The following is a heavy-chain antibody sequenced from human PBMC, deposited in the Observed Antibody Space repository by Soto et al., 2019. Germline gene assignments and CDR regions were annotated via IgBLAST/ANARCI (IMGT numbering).Heavy chain of an antibody. V-gene: IGHV3-33*01. CDR2: IWYDGSNK. D-gene: IGHD3-9*01. CDR3: ARDGTKRARNVIDILTGYFFDY. CDR1: GFTFSSYG. Sequence: RGSLRLSCAASGFTFSSYGMHWVRQAPGKGLEWVAVIWYDGSNKYYADSVKGRFTISRDNSKNTLYLQMNSLRAEDTAVYYCARDGTKRARNVIDILTGYFFDYWGQGTLVTVSS. J-gene: IGHJ4*02.